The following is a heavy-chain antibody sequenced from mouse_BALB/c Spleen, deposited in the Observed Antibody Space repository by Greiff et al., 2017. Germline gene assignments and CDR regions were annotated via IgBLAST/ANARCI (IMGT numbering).Heavy chain of an antibody. CDR3: IHYGSAWFAY. CDR2: ISPGNGDI. V-gene: IGHV1S53*02. CDR1: GFNIKDTY. Sequence: VQLQQSGAELVKPGASVKLSCTASGFNIKDTYMHWVKQRPEQGLEWIGYISPGNGDIKNNEKFKGKATLTADKSSSTAYMQLNSLTSEDSAVYFCIHYGSAWFAYWGQGTLVTVSA. D-gene: IGHD1-2*01. J-gene: IGHJ3*01.